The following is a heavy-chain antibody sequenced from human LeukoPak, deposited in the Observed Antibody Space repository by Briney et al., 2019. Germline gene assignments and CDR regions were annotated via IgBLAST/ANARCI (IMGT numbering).Heavy chain of an antibody. Sequence: PSETLSLTCTVSGGSISSSSYYWGWIRQPPGKGLEWIGIIYYSGSTYYNPSLKSRVTISVDTSKNQFSLKLSSVTAADTAVYYCARAEGDGYSNDLFDYWGQGTLVTVSS. V-gene: IGHV4-39*07. CDR2: IYYSGST. D-gene: IGHD5-24*01. CDR1: GGSISSSSYY. J-gene: IGHJ4*02. CDR3: ARAEGDGYSNDLFDY.